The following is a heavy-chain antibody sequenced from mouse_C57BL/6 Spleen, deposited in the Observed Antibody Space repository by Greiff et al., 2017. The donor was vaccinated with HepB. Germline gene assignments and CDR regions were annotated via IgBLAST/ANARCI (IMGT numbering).Heavy chain of an antibody. CDR3: ARDYYGSGWYFDV. Sequence: VQLQQSGPELVKPGASVKISCKASGYSFTSYYIHWVKQRPGQGLEWIGWIYPGSGNTKYNEKFKGKATLTADTSSSTAYMQLSSLTSEDSAVYYCARDYYGSGWYFDVWGTGTTVTVSS. V-gene: IGHV1-66*01. CDR2: IYPGSGNT. CDR1: GYSFTSYY. D-gene: IGHD1-1*01. J-gene: IGHJ1*03.